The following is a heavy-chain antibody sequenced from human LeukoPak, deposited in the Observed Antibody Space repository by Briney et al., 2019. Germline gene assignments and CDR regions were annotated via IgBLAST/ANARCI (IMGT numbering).Heavy chain of an antibody. V-gene: IGHV3-74*01. CDR3: AMVRGYYYHGLDV. CDR2: INSDGSST. D-gene: IGHD3-10*01. Sequence: GGSLRLSCAASGFTFSSYWMHWVRQAPGKGLVWVSRINSDGSSTSYADSVKGRFTISGDNAMNTLYLQMNSLRAEDTAVYYCAMVRGYYYHGLDVWGQGTTVTVSS. J-gene: IGHJ6*02. CDR1: GFTFSSYW.